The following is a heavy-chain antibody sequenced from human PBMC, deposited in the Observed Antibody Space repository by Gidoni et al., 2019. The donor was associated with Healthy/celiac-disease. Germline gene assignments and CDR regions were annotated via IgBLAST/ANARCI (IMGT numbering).Heavy chain of an antibody. Sequence: QVQLVQSGAEVKKPGASVKVSCKASGYTFTSYGIRWVRQAPGQGLEGMGWISAYNGNTNYAQKLQGRVTMTTDTSTSTAYMELRSLRSDDTAVYYCARTTYCSGGSCYLGPFDYWGQGTLVTVSS. CDR1: GYTFTSYG. CDR2: ISAYNGNT. CDR3: ARTTYCSGGSCYLGPFDY. D-gene: IGHD2-15*01. J-gene: IGHJ4*02. V-gene: IGHV1-18*01.